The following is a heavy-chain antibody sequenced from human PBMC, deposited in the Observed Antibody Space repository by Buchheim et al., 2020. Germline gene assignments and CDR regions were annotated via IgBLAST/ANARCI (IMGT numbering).Heavy chain of an antibody. CDR3: ARDGREQWSYYYYGMDV. D-gene: IGHD1/OR15-1a*01. Sequence: QVQLVESGGGVVQPGRSLRLSCAASGFTFSSYAMHWVRQAPGKGLEWVAVISYDGSNKYYADSVKGRFTISRDNSKNTLYLQMNSLRAEDTAVYYCARDGREQWSYYYYGMDVWGQGTT. V-gene: IGHV3-30-3*01. CDR2: ISYDGSNK. CDR1: GFTFSSYA. J-gene: IGHJ6*02.